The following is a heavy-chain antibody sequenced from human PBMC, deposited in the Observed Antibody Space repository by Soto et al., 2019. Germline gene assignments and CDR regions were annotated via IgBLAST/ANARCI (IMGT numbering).Heavy chain of an antibody. Sequence: QITLKESGPPLVKPTQTLTLTCTFSGFSFNRSGMSVGWIRQPPGKGLEWLELMYWDGDKRYSPSLKSRLAISKDASRSQVVLTMTDLDPVDKATYYCAHSQADRRDYYRPFAFWGQGTRVTVSS. CDR3: AHSQADRRDYYRPFAF. CDR1: GFSFNRSGMS. CDR2: MYWDGDK. V-gene: IGHV2-5*02. D-gene: IGHD4-17*01. J-gene: IGHJ4*02.